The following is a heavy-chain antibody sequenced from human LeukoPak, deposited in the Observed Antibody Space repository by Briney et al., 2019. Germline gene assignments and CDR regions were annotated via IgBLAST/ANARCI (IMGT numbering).Heavy chain of an antibody. CDR3: ASGGPYYMGV. Sequence: PSETLSLTCTVSGGSISGSSYYWGWIRQPPGKGLEWIRSIYYSGSTYYNPSLKSRVTISVDTSKNQFSLKLSSVTAADTAVYYCASGGPYYMGVWGKGATVTVSS. V-gene: IGHV4-39*07. CDR1: GGSISGSSYY. CDR2: IYYSGST. D-gene: IGHD3-3*01. J-gene: IGHJ6*03.